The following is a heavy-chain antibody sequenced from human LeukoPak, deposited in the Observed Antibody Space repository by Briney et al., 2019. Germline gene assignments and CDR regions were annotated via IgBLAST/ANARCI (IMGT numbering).Heavy chain of an antibody. CDR3: ARDYYSGSYYWFDP. D-gene: IGHD1-26*01. Sequence: GGSLRLSCAASGFTFSSYWMSWVRQAPGKGLEWVANIKQDGSEKYYVDSVKGRFTISRGNAKNSLYLQMNSLRAKDTAVYYCARDYYSGSYYWFDPWGQGTLVTVSS. V-gene: IGHV3-7*01. J-gene: IGHJ5*02. CDR1: GFTFSSYW. CDR2: IKQDGSEK.